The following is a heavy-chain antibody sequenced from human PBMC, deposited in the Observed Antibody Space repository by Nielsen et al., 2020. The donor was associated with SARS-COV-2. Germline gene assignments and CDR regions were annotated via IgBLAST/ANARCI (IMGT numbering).Heavy chain of an antibody. CDR2: ISWNSDGR. Sequence: SLKISCAASGFTFDDYAMHWVRQAPGKGLEWVSGISWNSDGRAFADSVKGRFTISRDNSKNTLYLQMNSLRAEDTAVYYCAKDSRGNYYYGMDVWGQGTTVTVSS. V-gene: IGHV3-9*01. J-gene: IGHJ6*02. CDR1: GFTFDDYA. CDR3: AKDSRGNYYYGMDV.